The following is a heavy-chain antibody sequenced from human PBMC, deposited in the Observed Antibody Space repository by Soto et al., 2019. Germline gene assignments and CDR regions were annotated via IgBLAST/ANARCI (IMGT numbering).Heavy chain of an antibody. CDR3: TPYYNFWKM. CDR1: GYTFTTSA. D-gene: IGHD3-3*01. Sequence: EVQLVQSGAEVKKPGESLKISCKTSGYTFTTSAIGWLRQMPGKGLEWMGIINPGDSKTTYSPSFQGQITISADKSISTAYLHGSSLKASDTAIYYCTPYYNFWKMWGQGTLVTVSS. V-gene: IGHV5-51*01. J-gene: IGHJ4*02. CDR2: INPGDSKT.